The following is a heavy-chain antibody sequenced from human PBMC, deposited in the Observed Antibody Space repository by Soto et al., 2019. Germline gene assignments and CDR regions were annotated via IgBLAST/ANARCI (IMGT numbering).Heavy chain of an antibody. CDR2: TSYDGSNK. Sequence: GGSLRLSCAASGFTFSSYAMHWVRQAPGKGLEWVAITSYDGSNKYYTGSVKGRFTISRDNSKNTLYLQMNSLRAEDTAVYYCARERMGTNPTDAFDIWGQGTMVTVSS. D-gene: IGHD1-7*01. J-gene: IGHJ3*02. CDR3: ARERMGTNPTDAFDI. CDR1: GFTFSSYA. V-gene: IGHV3-30*04.